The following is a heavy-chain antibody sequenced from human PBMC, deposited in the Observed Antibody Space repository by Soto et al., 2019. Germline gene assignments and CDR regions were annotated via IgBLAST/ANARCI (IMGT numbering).Heavy chain of an antibody. CDR2: ISPGGTT. J-gene: IGHJ5*02. CDR1: SGSLSGYY. V-gene: IGHV4-34*01. Sequence: SETLSLTCSLYSGSLSGYYWSWIRQPPGKGLEWIGEISPGGTTNYSPSLKSRVSISVDTSKNQFSLNLTSLTAADTAVYYCARAPKVSSWQPYNWFDPWGQGTLVTVSS. CDR3: ARAPKVSSWQPYNWFDP. D-gene: IGHD6-13*01.